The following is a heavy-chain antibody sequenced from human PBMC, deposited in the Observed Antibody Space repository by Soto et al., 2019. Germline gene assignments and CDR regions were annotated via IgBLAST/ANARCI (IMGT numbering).Heavy chain of an antibody. J-gene: IGHJ4*02. CDR3: ASRGSWSYYDY. D-gene: IGHD3-10*01. Sequence: EVQLLESGGGLVQPGGSLRLSCAASGFTFSSYAMRWVRQAPGKGLEWVSAISGSGDSTYYADSVKGRFTISRDNSKNTLYLQMNSLRAEDTAVYYCASRGSWSYYDYWAQGTLVTVSS. V-gene: IGHV3-23*01. CDR1: GFTFSSYA. CDR2: ISGSGDST.